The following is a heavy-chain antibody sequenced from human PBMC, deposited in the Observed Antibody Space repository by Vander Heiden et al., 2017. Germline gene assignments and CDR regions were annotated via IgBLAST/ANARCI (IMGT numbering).Heavy chain of an antibody. CDR1: GYSFTSYW. Sequence: EVQLVQSVAEAKKPGESLKISCTRSGYSFTSYWIGWVRQMPGKGLEVMGISYPGDSDTRYSQSFQGQGTISADKSISTAYLQWSSLEASETAMYYCARSKRIGVTIFGVDRAFEIWEQGRMVPVS. J-gene: IGHJ3*02. CDR2: SYPGDSDT. D-gene: IGHD3-3*01. CDR3: ARSKRIGVTIFGVDRAFEI. V-gene: IGHV5-51*01.